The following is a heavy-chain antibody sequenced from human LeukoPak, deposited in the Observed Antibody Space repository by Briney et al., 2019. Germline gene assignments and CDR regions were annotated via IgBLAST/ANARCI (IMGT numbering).Heavy chain of an antibody. CDR3: ARRANWKAAFDI. D-gene: IGHD1-1*01. Sequence: ASVKVSCKASGHTFTGYYMHWVRQAPGQGLEWMGWINANSGDTNYAQKLQGRVTMTTDTSTSTAYMELRSLRSDDTAVYYCARRANWKAAFDIWGQGTMVTVSS. V-gene: IGHV1-18*04. CDR1: GHTFTGYY. J-gene: IGHJ3*02. CDR2: INANSGDT.